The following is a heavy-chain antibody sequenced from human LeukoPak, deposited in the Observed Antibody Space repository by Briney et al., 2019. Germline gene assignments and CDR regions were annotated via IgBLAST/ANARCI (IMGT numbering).Heavy chain of an antibody. D-gene: IGHD2-2*01. J-gene: IGHJ6*02. CDR3: ARDSCSSTSCPYKPLGGMDV. Sequence: ASVKVSCKASGYTFTSYGISWVRQAPGQGLEWMGWISAYNGNTNYAQKLQGRVTMTTDTPTSTAYMELRSLRSDDTAVYYCARDSCSSTSCPYKPLGGMDVWGQGTTVTVSS. CDR1: GYTFTSYG. CDR2: ISAYNGNT. V-gene: IGHV1-18*01.